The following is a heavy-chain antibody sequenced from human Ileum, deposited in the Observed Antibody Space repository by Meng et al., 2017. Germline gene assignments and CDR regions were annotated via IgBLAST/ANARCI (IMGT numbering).Heavy chain of an antibody. CDR1: GFSLSKPAEA. J-gene: IGHJ4*02. D-gene: IGHD6-19*01. CDR2: IYWDDDN. V-gene: IGHV2-5*02. CDR3: APGSGWLFDY. Sequence: QISLKESGPTLVTPTHTLTLTCTSSGFSLSKPAEAVGWFRQPPGKALEWLALIYWDDDNHYSPSLRSRLTFTKDASRNQVVLTLTNMDPMDTATYFCAPGSGWLFDYWGQGTLVTVSS.